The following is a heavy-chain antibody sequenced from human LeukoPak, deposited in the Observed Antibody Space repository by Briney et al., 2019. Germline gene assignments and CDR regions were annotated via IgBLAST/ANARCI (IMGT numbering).Heavy chain of an antibody. Sequence: GGSLRLSCAASGFTFSNYGMHWVRQAPGKGLEWVAIISYDGSNKYYADSVKGRFTISRDNSKNTLYLQMNSLRAEDTAVYYCAKSCLDTYYDTLTGSDYWGQGTLVTVSS. D-gene: IGHD3-9*01. CDR1: GFTFSNYG. CDR2: ISYDGSNK. J-gene: IGHJ4*02. V-gene: IGHV3-30*18. CDR3: AKSCLDTYYDTLTGSDY.